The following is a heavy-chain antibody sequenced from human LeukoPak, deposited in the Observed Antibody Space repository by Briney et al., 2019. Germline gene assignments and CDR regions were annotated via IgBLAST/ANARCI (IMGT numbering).Heavy chain of an antibody. D-gene: IGHD3-3*01. J-gene: IGHJ4*02. V-gene: IGHV3-74*01. CDR1: GFTFSSNW. CDR3: ARGVSGAYYTDY. Sequence: PGGSLRLSCAASGFTFSSNWMHWVRHAPGKGLVWVSRINSDGSRTNYADSVKGRFTISRDNAKNTLYLQMNSLGAEDTSVYFCARGVSGAYYTDYWGQGTLVTVSS. CDR2: INSDGSRT.